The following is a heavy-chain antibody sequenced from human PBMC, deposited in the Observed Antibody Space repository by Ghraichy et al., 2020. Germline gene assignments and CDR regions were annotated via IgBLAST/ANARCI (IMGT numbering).Heavy chain of an antibody. CDR3: AKKIESGSYLDYYGMDV. Sequence: GGSLRLSCAASGFTFSSYAMSWVRQAPGKGLEWVSAISGSGGSTYYADSVKGRFTISRDNSKNTLYLQMNSLRAEDTAVYYCAKKIESGSYLDYYGMDVWGQGTTVTVSS. CDR1: GFTFSSYA. V-gene: IGHV3-23*01. J-gene: IGHJ6*02. D-gene: IGHD1-26*01. CDR2: ISGSGGST.